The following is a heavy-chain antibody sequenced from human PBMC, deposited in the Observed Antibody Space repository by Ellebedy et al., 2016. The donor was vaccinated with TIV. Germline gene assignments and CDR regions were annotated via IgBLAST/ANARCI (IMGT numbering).Heavy chain of an antibody. J-gene: IGHJ4*02. V-gene: IGHV3-7*03. CDR3: ARDRLGWREPPNY. D-gene: IGHD7-27*01. CDR2: IKQDGSEK. Sequence: GGSLRLSCAASGFTFSSCAMNWVRQAPGKGLEWVADIKQDGSEKYYGDSVKGRFTISRDNTKNSLYLEMNSLRDEDTAVYYCARDRLGWREPPNYWGQGTLVTVSS. CDR1: GFTFSSCA.